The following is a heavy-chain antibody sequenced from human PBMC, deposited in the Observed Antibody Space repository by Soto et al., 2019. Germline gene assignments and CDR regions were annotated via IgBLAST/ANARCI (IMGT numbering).Heavy chain of an antibody. D-gene: IGHD3-10*01. V-gene: IGHV4-39*07. CDR2: IYYGGST. CDR3: ARPGIRFGNKMDV. CDR1: GDSISSSTYC. Sequence: SETLSLTCTVSGDSISSSTYCWGWIRKPPGKGLEWIGTIYYGGSTYYNPSLRSRVTISLDTSKKQFSLKLSSVTAADTAVYYCARPGIRFGNKMDVWGQGTTVTVS. J-gene: IGHJ6*02.